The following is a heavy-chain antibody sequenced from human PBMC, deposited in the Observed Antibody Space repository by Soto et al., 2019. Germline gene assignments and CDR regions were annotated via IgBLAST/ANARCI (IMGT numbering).Heavy chain of an antibody. CDR1: GFIFSQSG. Sequence: QLQLVESGGDVVQPGRSLRLSCAASGFIFSQSGMHWVRQTPDKGLEWVGLIGRDGSRHFYAESVKGRFTISRDNSKNTLYLQIDSLRVEDTALYLCARADDNPENALDMWGQGTVVTVS. J-gene: IGHJ3*02. CDR3: ARADDNPENALDM. CDR2: IGRDGSRH. D-gene: IGHD3-22*01. V-gene: IGHV3-33*01.